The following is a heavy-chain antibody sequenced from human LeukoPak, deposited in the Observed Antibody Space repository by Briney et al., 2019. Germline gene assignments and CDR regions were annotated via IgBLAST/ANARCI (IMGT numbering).Heavy chain of an antibody. V-gene: IGHV3-21*01. CDR2: ISSSSSYI. J-gene: IGHJ4*02. CDR1: GFTFSSYS. CDR3: ARDSSSWGPFDY. Sequence: GGSLRLSCAASGFTFSSYSMNWVRQAPGKGLEWVSSISSSSSYIYYADSVKGRFTISRDNAKNSLYLQMNSLRAEDTAVYYCARDSSSWGPFDYWGQGTLVTVSS. D-gene: IGHD6-13*01.